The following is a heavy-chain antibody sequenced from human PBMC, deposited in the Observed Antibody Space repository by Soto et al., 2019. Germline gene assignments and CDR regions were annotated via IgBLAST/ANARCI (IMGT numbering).Heavy chain of an antibody. CDR2: IYPGDSDT. CDR3: ARTYCGGDCYGYYYYGMDV. CDR1: GYSFTSYW. D-gene: IGHD2-21*02. J-gene: IGHJ6*02. Sequence: PGESLKISCKGSGYSFTSYWIGWVRQMPGKGLEWMGIIYPGDSDTRYSPSFQGQVTISADESISTAYLQWSSLKASDTAMYYCARTYCGGDCYGYYYYGMDVWGQGTTVTVSS. V-gene: IGHV5-51*01.